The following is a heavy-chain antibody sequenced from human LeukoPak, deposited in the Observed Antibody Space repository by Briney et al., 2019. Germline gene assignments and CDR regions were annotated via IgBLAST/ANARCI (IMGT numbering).Heavy chain of an antibody. V-gene: IGHV3-74*01. CDR1: GFTFSSHW. CDR2: INIDGSVT. CDR3: ASDYYYYYLGV. Sequence: GGSLRLSCAPTGFTFSSHWMHWVRQVPGKGPEWVSRINIDGSVTSYADSVNGRFTISRDNAKNTLFLQMNSLRAEDTAVYFCASDYYYYYLGVWGKGTTVTVSS. J-gene: IGHJ6*03.